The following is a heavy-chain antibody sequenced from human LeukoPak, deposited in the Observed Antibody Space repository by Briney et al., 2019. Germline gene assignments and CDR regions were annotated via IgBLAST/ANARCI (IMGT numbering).Heavy chain of an antibody. V-gene: IGHV3-30*02. D-gene: IGHD1-14*01. CDR2: IRYDGSNK. CDR1: GFTFSSYG. J-gene: IGHJ4*02. Sequence: GGSLRLSCAASGFTFSSYGMHWVRQAPGKGLEWVAFIRYDGSNKYYADSVKGRFTISRDNSKNTLYLKMNSLRAEATAVYYCAKDPDPPGNYFDYWGQGTLVTVSS. CDR3: AKDPDPPGNYFDY.